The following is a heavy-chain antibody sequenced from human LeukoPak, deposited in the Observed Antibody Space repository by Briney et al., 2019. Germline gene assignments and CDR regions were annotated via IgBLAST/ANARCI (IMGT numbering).Heavy chain of an antibody. CDR1: GYNFISFG. CDR2: ISTYTGIT. D-gene: IGHD4-23*01. V-gene: IGHV1-18*01. Sequence: VASVKVSCKASGYNFISFGVSWVRHAPGQSLEWMGWISTYTGITHYAEKFQGRVTMTADTSTATPYMELKSLTYDDTAIYYCARDSDYGGTGYGDWLDPWGQGALVIVSS. J-gene: IGHJ5*02. CDR3: ARDSDYGGTGYGDWLDP.